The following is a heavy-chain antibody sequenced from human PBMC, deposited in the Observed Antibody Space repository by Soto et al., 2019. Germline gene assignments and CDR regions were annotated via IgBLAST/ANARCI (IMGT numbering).Heavy chain of an antibody. V-gene: IGHV4-39*01. CDR2: VHYSGGT. CDR1: GGSISSNNYF. J-gene: IGHJ4*02. D-gene: IGHD2-15*01. Sequence: QLQESGPGLVKPSETLSLTCSVSGGSISSNNYFWGWIRQPPGKGLEFVGSVHYSGGTYYKPALKSRVTVSLDTSKNQFSLRLMSVSAADTAEYYCASIVVGATGHTDFDHWGQGTLVTVSS. CDR3: ASIVVGATGHTDFDH.